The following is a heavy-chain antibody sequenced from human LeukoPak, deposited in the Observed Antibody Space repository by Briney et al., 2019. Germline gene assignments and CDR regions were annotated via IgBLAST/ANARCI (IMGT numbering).Heavy chain of an antibody. CDR3: AKATYYDYLKAGYYYGMDV. J-gene: IGHJ6*02. CDR2: ISGSGGST. Sequence: GGSLRLSCGASGFTFSTYAMSWVRQAPGKGLEWVSGISGSGGSTYYADSVKGRFTISRDSSKNTLYLQMNSLRAEDTAVYYCAKATYYDYLKAGYYYGMDVWGQGTTVTVSS. V-gene: IGHV3-23*01. D-gene: IGHD3-16*01. CDR1: GFTFSTYA.